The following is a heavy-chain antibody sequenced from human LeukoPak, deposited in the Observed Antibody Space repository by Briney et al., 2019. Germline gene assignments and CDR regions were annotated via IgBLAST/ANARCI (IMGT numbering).Heavy chain of an antibody. CDR1: GGSISSYY. D-gene: IGHD3-10*01. J-gene: IGHJ6*02. CDR3: ARSGWFGEPYGMDV. Sequence: PSETLSLTCTVSGGSISSYYWSWIRQPAGKGLEWIGRIYTSGSTNYNPSLKSRVTISVDTSKNQFSLKLSSVTAADTAVYYCARSGWFGEPYGMDVWGQGTTVTVSS. CDR2: IYTSGST. V-gene: IGHV4-4*07.